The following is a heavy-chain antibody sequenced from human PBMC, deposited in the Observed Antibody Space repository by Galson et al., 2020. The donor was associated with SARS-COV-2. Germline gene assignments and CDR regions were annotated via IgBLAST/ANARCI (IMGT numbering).Heavy chain of an antibody. J-gene: IGHJ6*03. Sequence: SETLSLTCTVSGGSISSSSYYWGWIRQPPGKGLEWIGSIYYSGSTYYNPSLKSRVTISVDTSKNQFSLKLSSVTAADTAVYYYARPKFFEWLLRSYYDMDVWGKGTTVTVSS. CDR3: ARPKFFEWLLRSYYDMDV. D-gene: IGHD3-3*01. V-gene: IGHV4-39*01. CDR1: GGSISSSSYY. CDR2: IYYSGST.